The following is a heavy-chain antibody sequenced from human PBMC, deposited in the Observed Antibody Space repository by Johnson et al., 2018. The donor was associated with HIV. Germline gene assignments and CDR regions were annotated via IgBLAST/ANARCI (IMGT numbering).Heavy chain of an antibody. CDR2: IWYDGSNK. CDR1: GFTFRSYG. D-gene: IGHD3-16*01. Sequence: QVQLVESGGGVVQPGGSLRLSCAASGFTFRSYGMHWVRQAPGKGLEWVAVIWYDGSNKYYADSVKGRFTISRDNAKNSLYLQMNILRAEDTAVYNCARERGDYVWGQGTMVTVSS. J-gene: IGHJ3*01. CDR3: ARERGDYV. V-gene: IGHV3-33*01.